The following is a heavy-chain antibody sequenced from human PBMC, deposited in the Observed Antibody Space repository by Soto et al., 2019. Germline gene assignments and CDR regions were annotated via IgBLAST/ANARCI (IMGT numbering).Heavy chain of an antibody. D-gene: IGHD6-19*01. CDR2: LNPSGGTT. Sequence: QVQLVQSGAEVKNPGASVKVSCKASGYTFTSHYMHWVRQAPGQGLEWMGILNPSGGTTIYAHNFQGRGTMTRDTSTSTVYMDLSSLRSADTAVYYCARAPMALAGTALDYWGQGALVTVSS. CDR3: ARAPMALAGTALDY. J-gene: IGHJ4*02. V-gene: IGHV1-46*03. CDR1: GYTFTSHY.